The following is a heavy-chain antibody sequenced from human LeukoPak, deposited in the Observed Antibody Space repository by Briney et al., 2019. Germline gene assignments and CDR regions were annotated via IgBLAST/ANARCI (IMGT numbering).Heavy chain of an antibody. Sequence: GASVKVSCKASGYTFTDYYMHWVRQAPGQGLEWMGWINPNSGCTNYAQKFQGKVTVTRDTSISTAFMDLSSLRSDDTAVFYCARGPPRGTAAGPDFWGQGTLVTVSS. CDR2: INPNSGCT. CDR1: GYTFTDYY. D-gene: IGHD6-13*01. V-gene: IGHV1-2*02. J-gene: IGHJ4*02. CDR3: ARGPPRGTAAGPDF.